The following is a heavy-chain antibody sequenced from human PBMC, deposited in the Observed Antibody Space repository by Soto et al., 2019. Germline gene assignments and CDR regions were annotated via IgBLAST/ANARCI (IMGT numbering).Heavy chain of an antibody. J-gene: IGHJ6*02. D-gene: IGHD2-21*02. CDR2: MYNTGST. V-gene: IGHV4-61*01. Sequence: SETLSLTCAVSGGSSSRSNWWSWIRQPPGKGLEWIGYMYNTGSTVYNPSFKSRVTISVDTSKNQFSLKLNSVTAADTAVYYCARDLWGYCGTDCYPLDVWGQGTTVTVSS. CDR3: ARDLWGYCGTDCYPLDV. CDR1: GGSSSRSNW.